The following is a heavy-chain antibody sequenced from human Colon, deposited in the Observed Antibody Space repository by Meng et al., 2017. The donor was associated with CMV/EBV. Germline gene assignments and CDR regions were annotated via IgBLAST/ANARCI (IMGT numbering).Heavy chain of an antibody. CDR2: IYSGGST. CDR1: GFTVSSNY. J-gene: IGHJ4*02. D-gene: IGHD3-3*01. CDR3: ARGDDFWSGTPFDY. Sequence: GESLKISCAASGFTVSSNYMSWVRQAPGKGLEWVSVIYSGGSTYYADSVKGRFTISRDNSKNTLYLQMNSLRAEDTAVYYCARGDDFWSGTPFDYWGQGTLVTSPQ. V-gene: IGHV3-53*01.